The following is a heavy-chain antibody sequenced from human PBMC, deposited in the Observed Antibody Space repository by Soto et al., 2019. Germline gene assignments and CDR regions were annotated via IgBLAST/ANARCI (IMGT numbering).Heavy chain of an antibody. CDR1: GFTFSTYA. Sequence: GSLRLSCAASGFTFSTYAMSWVRQAPVKGQEWVSAISNSGDSTYYADSVKGRFTTSRDNSKNTLFLQMNSLRAEDTAVYYCAKDAAYRHILVVIPPPRYYYGMDVWGKGTTVTVST. D-gene: IGHD2-21*01. V-gene: IGHV3-23*01. J-gene: IGHJ6*04. CDR3: AKDAAYRHILVVIPPPRYYYGMDV. CDR2: ISNSGDST.